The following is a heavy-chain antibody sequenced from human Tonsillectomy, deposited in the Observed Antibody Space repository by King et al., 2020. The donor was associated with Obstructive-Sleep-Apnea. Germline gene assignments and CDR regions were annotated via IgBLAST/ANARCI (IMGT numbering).Heavy chain of an antibody. D-gene: IGHD3-22*01. J-gene: IGHJ3*02. V-gene: IGHV3-9*01. CDR3: AKDQAEYFVVGAFDI. Sequence: VQLVESGGGFVQPGRSLRLSCAASGFTFDDCAMHWVRQVPGKGLEWVASISWSSDRIAYGDSVKGRFTISRDNAKNSLFLQMNSLRREDTAFYYCAKDQAEYFVVGAFDIWGQGTMVTVSS. CDR2: ISWSSDRI. CDR1: GFTFDDCA.